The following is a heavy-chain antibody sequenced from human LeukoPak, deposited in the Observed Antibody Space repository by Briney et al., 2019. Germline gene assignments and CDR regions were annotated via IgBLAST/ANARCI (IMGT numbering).Heavy chain of an antibody. CDR1: GFTFASYT. CDR3: ATVQYQLLYGAFDI. D-gene: IGHD2-2*02. J-gene: IGHJ3*02. V-gene: IGHV3-21*01. Sequence: GGSLRLSCAASGFTFASYTVNWVRQAPGRGLEWVSSISSSDSYISYADSVKGRFTISRDNGKNSLYLQMNSLRAEDTAVYFCATVQYQLLYGAFDIWGQGTMVTVSS. CDR2: ISSSDSYI.